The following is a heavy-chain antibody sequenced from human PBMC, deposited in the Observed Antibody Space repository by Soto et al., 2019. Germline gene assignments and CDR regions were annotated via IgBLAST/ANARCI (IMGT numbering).Heavy chain of an antibody. CDR1: VGSISSGVYY. J-gene: IGHJ4*02. Sequence: SETLSLTCTVSVGSISSGVYYCGWIRHHAGTGLEWLGYIAYSWATYYNPSLKGRVSISVNMHQNQFSLKLGSVTAADTAVYYCARVWIRKSGYDLGFDYWGQGTLVTV. V-gene: IGHV4-31*03. CDR3: ARVWIRKSGYDLGFDY. CDR2: IAYSWAT. D-gene: IGHD5-12*01.